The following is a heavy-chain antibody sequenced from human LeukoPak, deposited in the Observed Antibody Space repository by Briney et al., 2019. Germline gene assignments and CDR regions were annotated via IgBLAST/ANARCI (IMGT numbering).Heavy chain of an antibody. CDR2: IDSNSASI. CDR1: GFTFSTYS. Sequence: GGSLRLPCAASGFTFSTYSMHWVRQAPGKGLEWVSSIDSNSASIYYADSVKGRFTISRDNAKNSLYLQMNSLRAEDTAVYYCARGTYSSSLNDAFDIWGQGTMVTVSS. J-gene: IGHJ3*02. V-gene: IGHV3-21*01. CDR3: ARGTYSSSLNDAFDI. D-gene: IGHD6-13*01.